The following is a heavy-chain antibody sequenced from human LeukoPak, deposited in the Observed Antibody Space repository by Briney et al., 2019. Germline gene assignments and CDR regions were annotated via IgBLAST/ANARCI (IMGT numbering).Heavy chain of an antibody. J-gene: IGHJ4*02. CDR1: GDSVSSNSAA. CDR2: TYYRSKWYN. D-gene: IGHD3-16*01. V-gene: IGHV6-1*01. CDR3: ARHTRGSKDLDY. Sequence: SQTLSLTCAISGDSVSSNSAAWNWVRQSPSRGLEWLGSTYYRSKWYNDYAVSVKSRISINPDTSKNQFSLRLNSLTPDDTAVYYCARHTRGSKDLDYWGQGTLVTVSS.